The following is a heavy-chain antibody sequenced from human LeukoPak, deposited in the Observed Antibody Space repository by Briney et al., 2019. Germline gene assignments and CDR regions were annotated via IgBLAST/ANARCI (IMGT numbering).Heavy chain of an antibody. J-gene: IGHJ5*02. Sequence: PSETLSLTCTVSGGSISSDYWRWVPQPPGPGLEGIGYIYYNGSTNYNPPLMRRVPISVDTSKTQFSLKLSSVTAADSAVDCGARTYSSGWLGWFDPWGQGTLVTVSS. D-gene: IGHD6-19*01. V-gene: IGHV4-59*01. CDR1: GGSISSDY. CDR3: ARTYSSGWLGWFDP. CDR2: IYYNGST.